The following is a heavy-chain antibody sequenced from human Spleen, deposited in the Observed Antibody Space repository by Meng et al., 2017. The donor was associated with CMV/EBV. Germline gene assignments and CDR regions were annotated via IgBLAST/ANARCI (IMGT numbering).Heavy chain of an antibody. D-gene: IGHD3-3*01. Sequence: SETLSLTCAVYDESLSSYYWSWVRQPPGKGLEWIGEINPGVSTNYNPSLKSRVTMSLDTSKNQFSLKLSSVTAADTAVYYCAKEEAHYDFWSGGYNYNGMDVWGQGTTVTVSS. CDR1: DESLSSYY. V-gene: IGHV4-34*01. CDR3: AKEEAHYDFWSGGYNYNGMDV. CDR2: INPGVST. J-gene: IGHJ6*02.